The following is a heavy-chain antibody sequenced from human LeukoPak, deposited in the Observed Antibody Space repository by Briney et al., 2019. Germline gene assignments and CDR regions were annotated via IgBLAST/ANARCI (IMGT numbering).Heavy chain of an antibody. CDR3: ARVVGATNWYFDL. Sequence: ASVKVSCKASGYTFTGYYMHWVRQAPGQGLEWMGWINPNSGGTNYAQKFQGRVTMTRDTSIGTAYMELSRLRSDDTAVYYCARVVGATNWYFDLWGRGTLVTVSS. CDR1: GYTFTGYY. D-gene: IGHD1-26*01. J-gene: IGHJ2*01. CDR2: INPNSGGT. V-gene: IGHV1-2*02.